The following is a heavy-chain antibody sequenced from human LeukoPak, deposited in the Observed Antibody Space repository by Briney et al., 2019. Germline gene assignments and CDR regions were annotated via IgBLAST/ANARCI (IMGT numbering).Heavy chain of an antibody. CDR1: GGSFSGYY. Sequence: NPSETLSLTCAVYGGSFSGYYWSWIRQPPGKGLEWIGEINHSGSTNYNPSLKSRVTISVDTSKNQFSLKLSSVTAADTAVYYCAIPSREPVRYCSSTSCYTTAGGMDVWGQGTTVTVSS. CDR2: INHSGST. V-gene: IGHV4-34*01. J-gene: IGHJ6*02. D-gene: IGHD2-2*02. CDR3: AIPSREPVRYCSSTSCYTTAGGMDV.